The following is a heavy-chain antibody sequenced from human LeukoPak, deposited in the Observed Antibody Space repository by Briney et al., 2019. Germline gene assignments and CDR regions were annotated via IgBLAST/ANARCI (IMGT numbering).Heavy chain of an antibody. J-gene: IGHJ5*02. Sequence: PSETLSLTCTVSGGSISSGGYYWSWIRQHPGKGLEWIGYIYYSGSTYYNPSLKSRVTISVDTSKNQFSLKLSSVTAADTAVYYCARDHDVALFDPWGQGTLVTVSS. CDR2: IYYSGST. CDR3: ARDHDVALFDP. D-gene: IGHD3-10*02. CDR1: GGSISSGGYY. V-gene: IGHV4-31*03.